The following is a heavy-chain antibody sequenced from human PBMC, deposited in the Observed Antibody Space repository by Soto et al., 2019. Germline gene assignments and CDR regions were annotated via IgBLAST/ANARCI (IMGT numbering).Heavy chain of an antibody. Sequence: QVQLVESGGGVVQPGRSLRLSCAASGFTFSSYGMHWVRQAPGKGLEWVAVISYDGSNKYYADSVKGRFNISRDNSKNTLYLKMNSLRAEDTALYYCAKEGLDTANYYYYYGMDVWGQGTTVTVSS. V-gene: IGHV3-30*18. CDR1: GFTFSSYG. J-gene: IGHJ6*02. CDR2: ISYDGSNK. CDR3: AKEGLDTANYYYYYGMDV. D-gene: IGHD5-18*01.